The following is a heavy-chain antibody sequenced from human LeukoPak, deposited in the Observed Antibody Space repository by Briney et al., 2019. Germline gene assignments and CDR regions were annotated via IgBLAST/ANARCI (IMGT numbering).Heavy chain of an antibody. D-gene: IGHD4-17*01. V-gene: IGHV4-39*07. Sequence: GSLRLSCAASGFTFSSYWMTWVRQAPGKGLEWIGSIYYSGSTYYNPSLKSRVTISVDTSKNQFSLKLSSVTAADTAVYYCARDDYGDYSGYFDYWGQGTLVTVSS. CDR1: GFTFSSYW. J-gene: IGHJ4*02. CDR2: IYYSGST. CDR3: ARDDYGDYSGYFDY.